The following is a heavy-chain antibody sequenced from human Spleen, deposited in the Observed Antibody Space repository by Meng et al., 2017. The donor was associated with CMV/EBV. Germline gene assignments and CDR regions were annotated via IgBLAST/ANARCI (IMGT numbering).Heavy chain of an antibody. CDR3: ARDFWSGNSLYGMDV. V-gene: IGHV1-8*03. Sequence: ASVKVSCKASGGTFNIYAVSWVRQAPGQGLEWMGWMNPNSGNTGYAQKFQGRVTITRNTSISTAYMELSSLRSEDTAVYYCARDFWSGNSLYGMDVWGQGTTVTVSS. CDR2: MNPNSGNT. D-gene: IGHD3-3*01. CDR1: GGTFNIYA. J-gene: IGHJ6*02.